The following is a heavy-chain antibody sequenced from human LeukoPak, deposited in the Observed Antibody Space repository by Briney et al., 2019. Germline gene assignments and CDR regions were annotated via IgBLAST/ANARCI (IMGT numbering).Heavy chain of an antibody. J-gene: IGHJ6*02. Sequence: ASVKVSCKASGGTFSSYAISWVRQAPRQGLEWMGGIIPIFGTANYAQKFQGRVTITADESTSTAYMELSSLRSEDTAVYYCARDSSGNYYYYGMDVWGQGTTVTVSS. CDR3: ARDSSGNYYYYGMDV. V-gene: IGHV1-69*13. CDR1: GGTFSSYA. CDR2: IIPIFGTA. D-gene: IGHD2-15*01.